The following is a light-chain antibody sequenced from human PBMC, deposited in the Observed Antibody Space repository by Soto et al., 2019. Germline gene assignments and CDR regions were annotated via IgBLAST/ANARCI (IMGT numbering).Light chain of an antibody. V-gene: IGLV1-51*01. J-gene: IGLJ2*01. CDR3: GTWDSGLSAV. CDR2: DNN. Sequence: QSVLTQPPSVSAAPGQKVTIYCSGTSSNIGSNYVSWYQHLPGAAPKVLIYDNNKRSSGIPDRFSGSQSGTLATLDITGLQTGDEADYYCGTWDSGLSAVFGGGTKLTVL. CDR1: SSNIGSNY.